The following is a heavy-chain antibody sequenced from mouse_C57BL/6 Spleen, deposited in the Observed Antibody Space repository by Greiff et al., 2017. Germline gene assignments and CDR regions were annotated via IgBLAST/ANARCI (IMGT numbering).Heavy chain of an antibody. CDR2: IDPTDSYT. CDR3: ASGYGY. V-gene: IGHV1-50*01. J-gene: IGHJ2*01. Sequence: QVQLQQPGAELVKPGASVKLSCKASGYTFTSYWMQWVKQRPGQGLEWIGEIDPTDSYTNYNQKFKGKATLTVDTSSSTAYMQLSSLTSEDSAVYYCASGYGYWGQGTTLTDSS. D-gene: IGHD2-2*01. CDR1: GYTFTSYW.